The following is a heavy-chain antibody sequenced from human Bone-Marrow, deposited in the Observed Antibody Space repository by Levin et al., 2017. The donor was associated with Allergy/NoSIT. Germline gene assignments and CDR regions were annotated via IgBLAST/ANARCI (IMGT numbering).Heavy chain of an antibody. CDR2: INVGGST. V-gene: IGHV3-23*01. Sequence: GGSLRLSCAASGFTFSSYAMSWVRQAPGKGLEWVSGINVGGSTNYADSVKGRFTSSRDNSKNMLYVQMNSLRAEDTAVYYCAKSRHGDYSGDPLHIWGQGTVVTVSP. D-gene: IGHD4-17*01. CDR3: AKSRHGDYSGDPLHI. J-gene: IGHJ3*02. CDR1: GFTFSSYA.